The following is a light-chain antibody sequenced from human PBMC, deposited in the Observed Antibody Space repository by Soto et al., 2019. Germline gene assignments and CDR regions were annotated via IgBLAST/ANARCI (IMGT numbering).Light chain of an antibody. Sequence: SVLTQPASVSGSPGQSITISCAGTSDDVGAYKYVSWYQQHPGKAPQLLIYEATNRPSGISGRFSASKSGNTASLTISGLQAEDEADYYCSSYSRNTLFVFGSGTKVTVL. CDR3: SSYSRNTLFV. V-gene: IGLV2-14*01. CDR1: SDDVGAYKY. J-gene: IGLJ1*01. CDR2: EAT.